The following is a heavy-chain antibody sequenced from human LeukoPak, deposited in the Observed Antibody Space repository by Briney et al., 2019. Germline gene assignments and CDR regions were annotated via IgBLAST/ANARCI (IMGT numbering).Heavy chain of an antibody. V-gene: IGHV3-7*01. J-gene: IGHJ4*02. CDR2: IKQGGSEK. D-gene: IGHD2-15*01. Sequence: PGGSLRLSCAASGFTFSGYWMSWVRQAPGKGLEWVANIKQGGSEKYYVDSVKGRFTISRDNAKNSLYLQMNSLRAEDTAVYYCARPQDCSGGSCYSLFRSGFDYWGQGTLVTVSS. CDR3: ARPQDCSGGSCYSLFRSGFDY. CDR1: GFTFSGYW.